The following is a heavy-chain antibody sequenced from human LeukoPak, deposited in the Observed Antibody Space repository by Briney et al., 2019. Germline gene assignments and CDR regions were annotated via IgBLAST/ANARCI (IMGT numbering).Heavy chain of an antibody. CDR1: GFTFSSYW. CDR3: ARGSKYSSSWYGANWFDP. CDR2: IKQDGSEK. J-gene: IGHJ5*02. D-gene: IGHD6-13*01. Sequence: PGGSLRLSCAASGFTFSSYWMSWVRQAPGKGLEWVANIKQDGSEKYYVGSVKGRFTISRDNAKNSLYLQMNSLRAEDTAVYYCARGSKYSSSWYGANWFDPWGQGTLVTVSS. V-gene: IGHV3-7*05.